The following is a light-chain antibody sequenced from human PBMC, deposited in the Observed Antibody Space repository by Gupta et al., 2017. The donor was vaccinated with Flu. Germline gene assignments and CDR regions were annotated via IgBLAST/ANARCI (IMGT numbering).Light chain of an antibody. CDR3: HQYNCWPRLT. Sequence: EIVMTQSPATLSVSAGERATLSCRASQSVSSNLAWYQQKPGQPPRLLIYGASTRATGIPARFSGSGSGTEFTLTISSLRSEDFAIYYCHQYNCWPRLTFGGGTKVEIK. CDR1: QSVSSN. CDR2: GAS. J-gene: IGKJ4*01. V-gene: IGKV3-15*01.